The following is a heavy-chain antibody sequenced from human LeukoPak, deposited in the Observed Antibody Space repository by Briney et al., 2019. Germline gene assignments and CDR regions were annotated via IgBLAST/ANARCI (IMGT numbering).Heavy chain of an antibody. CDR3: AKERPYYDFWSGYLAYFDY. V-gene: IGHV3-23*01. J-gene: IGHJ4*02. D-gene: IGHD3-3*01. CDR1: GFTFSSYA. Sequence: PGGSLRLSCAASGFTFSSYAMSWVRQAPGKGLEWVSAISGSGGSTYYADSVKGRFTISRDNSKNTLYLQMNSLRAEDTAVYYCAKERPYYDFWSGYLAYFDYWGQGTLVTVSS. CDR2: ISGSGGST.